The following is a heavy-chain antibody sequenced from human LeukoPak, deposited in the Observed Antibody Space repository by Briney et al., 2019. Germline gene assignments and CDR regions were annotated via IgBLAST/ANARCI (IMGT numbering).Heavy chain of an antibody. CDR1: GFTFSSYW. J-gene: IGHJ4*02. CDR2: IKQDGSEK. D-gene: IGHD5-24*01. CDR3: ARDQNGDGYMAFDY. Sequence: PGGSLRLSCAASGFTFSSYWMSWVRQAPGKGLEWVANIKQDGSEKYYVDSVKGRFTISRDNSKNTLYLQMNSLRAEDTAVYYCARDQNGDGYMAFDYWGQGTLVTVSS. V-gene: IGHV3-7*01.